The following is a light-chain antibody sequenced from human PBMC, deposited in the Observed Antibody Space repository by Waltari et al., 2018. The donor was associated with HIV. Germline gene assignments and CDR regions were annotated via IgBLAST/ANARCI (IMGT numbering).Light chain of an antibody. CDR3: QQYGSSLLT. CDR2: DAS. J-gene: IGKJ4*01. CDR1: QSLRSTF. V-gene: IGKV3-20*01. Sequence: EIVLTQSPGTLSLSPGERATLSCRASQSLRSTFLAWYQQKPGQAPRLLMYDASSRATGIPDRFSGSGSGTDFTLTISRLEPEDFAVYYCQQYGSSLLTFGGGTKV.